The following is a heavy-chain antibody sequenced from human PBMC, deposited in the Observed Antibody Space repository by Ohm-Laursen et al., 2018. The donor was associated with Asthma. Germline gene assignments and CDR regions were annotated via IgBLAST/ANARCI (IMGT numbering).Heavy chain of an antibody. CDR1: GGSISNGSYY. D-gene: IGHD3-9*01. CDR2: IYYSGST. V-gene: IGHV4-31*03. Sequence: TLSLTCPVSGGSISNGSYYWSWIRQHPGKGLEWIGYIYYSGSTYYNPSLKSRVTISIDTSKNQFSLKLSSVTAADTAVYYCAREDFDWPPGYCDYWGQGTLVTVSS. J-gene: IGHJ4*02. CDR3: AREDFDWPPGYCDY.